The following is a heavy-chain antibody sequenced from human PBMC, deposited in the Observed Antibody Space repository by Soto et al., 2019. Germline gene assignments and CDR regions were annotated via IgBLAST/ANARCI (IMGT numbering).Heavy chain of an antibody. V-gene: IGHV1-69*13. J-gene: IGHJ2*01. D-gene: IGHD2-21*02. CDR2: IIPIFGTA. CDR3: ARDRRLLPHWYFDL. CDR1: GGTFSSYA. Sequence: GASVKVSCKASGGTFSSYAISWVRQAPGQGLEWMGGIIPIFGTANYAQKFQGRVTITADESTSTAYMELSSLRSEDTAVYYCARDRRLLPHWYFDLWGRGTLVTVS.